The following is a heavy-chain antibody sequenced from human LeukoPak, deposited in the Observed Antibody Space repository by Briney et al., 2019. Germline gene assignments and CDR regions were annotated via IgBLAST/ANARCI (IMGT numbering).Heavy chain of an antibody. CDR1: GFDFTAYG. D-gene: IGHD5-18*01. V-gene: IGHV5-51*01. CDR2: IYPGGSNG. CDR3: ARHLHSAWFGF. J-gene: IGHJ4*02. Sequence: GESLRISCKCSGFDFTAYGIAWVRQMPGKGLEWMENIYPGGSNGRYSPSFQGQVTMSADKSITTVYLQWSSLKASDTAMYYCARHLHSAWFGFWGQGSLVTVSS.